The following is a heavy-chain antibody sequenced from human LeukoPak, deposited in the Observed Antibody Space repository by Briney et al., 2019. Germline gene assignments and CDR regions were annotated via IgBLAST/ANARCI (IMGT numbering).Heavy chain of an antibody. V-gene: IGHV3-33*01. Sequence: GGSLRLSCAASGFTFSSSGMHWVRQAPGKGLEWVAVIWFDGRNKYSGDSVKGRFTISRDNSKNTLYLQMNTVSAEDTAIYYCASGGAWNDMEGGPFDYWGQGTLVTVSS. J-gene: IGHJ4*02. D-gene: IGHD1-1*01. CDR2: IWFDGRNK. CDR1: GFTFSSSG. CDR3: ASGGAWNDMEGGPFDY.